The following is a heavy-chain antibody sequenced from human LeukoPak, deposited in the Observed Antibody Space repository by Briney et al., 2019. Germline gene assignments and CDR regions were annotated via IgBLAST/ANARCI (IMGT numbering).Heavy chain of an antibody. D-gene: IGHD6-19*01. CDR2: IWYDGSNK. CDR3: ARCSRDSSGQPLEYYFDY. Sequence: GGSLRLSCAASGFTFSSYGMHWVRPAPGKGLEWVAVIWYDGSNKYYADSVKGRFTISRDNSKNTLYLQMNSLRAEDTAVYYCARCSRDSSGQPLEYYFDYWGQGTLVTVSS. J-gene: IGHJ4*02. CDR1: GFTFSSYG. V-gene: IGHV3-33*01.